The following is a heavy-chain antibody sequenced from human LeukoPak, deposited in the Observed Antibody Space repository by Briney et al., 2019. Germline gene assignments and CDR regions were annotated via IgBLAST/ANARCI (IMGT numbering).Heavy chain of an antibody. CDR3: ARVGPVVVPAAMYYYYMDV. V-gene: IGHV1-18*01. J-gene: IGHJ6*03. CDR2: ISAYNGNT. Sequence: ASVKVSCKASGYTFTSYGISWVRQAPGQGLEWMGWISAYNGNTNYAQKLQGRVTMTTDTSTSTAYMELRSLRSDDTAVYYCARVGPVVVPAAMYYYYMDVWGKGTTVTVSS. D-gene: IGHD2-2*01. CDR1: GYTFTSYG.